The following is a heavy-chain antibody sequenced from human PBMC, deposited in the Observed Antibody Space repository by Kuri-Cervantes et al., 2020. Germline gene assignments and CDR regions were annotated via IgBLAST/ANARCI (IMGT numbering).Heavy chain of an antibody. CDR1: GFTFSSYG. Sequence: GESLKISCAASGFTFSSYGMHWVRQAPGKGLEWVAVISYDGSNKYYADSVKGRFTISRDNSKNTLYLQMNSLRAEDTAVYYCARGPLYDFWSGFPPDYWGQGTLVTVSS. CDR2: ISYDGSNK. J-gene: IGHJ4*02. V-gene: IGHV3-30*03. D-gene: IGHD3-3*01. CDR3: ARGPLYDFWSGFPPDY.